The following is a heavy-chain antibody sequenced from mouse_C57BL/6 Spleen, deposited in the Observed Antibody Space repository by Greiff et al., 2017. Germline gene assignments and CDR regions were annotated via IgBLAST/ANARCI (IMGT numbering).Heavy chain of an antibody. CDR2: IYPGSGST. Sequence: QVQLQQPGAELVKPGASVKMSCKASGYTFTSYWITWVKQRPGQGLEWIGDIYPGSGSTNYNEKFKSKATLTVDPSSSTAYMQLSSLTSEDSAVYYCALYDGYPAWFAYWGQGTLVTVSA. V-gene: IGHV1-55*01. CDR3: ALYDGYPAWFAY. J-gene: IGHJ3*01. CDR1: GYTFTSYW. D-gene: IGHD2-3*01.